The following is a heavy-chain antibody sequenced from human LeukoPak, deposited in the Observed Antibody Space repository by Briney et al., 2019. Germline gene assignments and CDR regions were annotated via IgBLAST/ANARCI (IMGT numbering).Heavy chain of an antibody. CDR3: ARAGGGPTTLYWYFDI. CDR2: ISYDGGNK. J-gene: IGHJ2*01. D-gene: IGHD1-7*01. V-gene: IGHV3-30*04. Sequence: GGSLRLSCAASGFTFSSYAMHWVRQAPGKGLEWVAVISYDGGNKYYADSVKGRFTISRDNSKNTMYMQMNSLRAEDTAVYYCARAGGGPTTLYWYFDIWGRGTLVTVSS. CDR1: GFTFSSYA.